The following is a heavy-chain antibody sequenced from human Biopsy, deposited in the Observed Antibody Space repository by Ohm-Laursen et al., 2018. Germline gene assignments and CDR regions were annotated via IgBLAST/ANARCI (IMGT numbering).Heavy chain of an antibody. CDR2: ISSSGNTE. D-gene: IGHD4-17*01. V-gene: IGHV3-11*01. J-gene: IGHJ4*02. Sequence: SLRLSCAASGFTFSSYAMSWVRQAPGKGLDWVSYISSSGNTEKYADSVKGRFTISRDNAKQSVHLQMNSLRADDTAVYYCALAAAQTVTHFDYWGQGTLVTVSS. CDR3: ALAAAQTVTHFDY. CDR1: GFTFSSYA.